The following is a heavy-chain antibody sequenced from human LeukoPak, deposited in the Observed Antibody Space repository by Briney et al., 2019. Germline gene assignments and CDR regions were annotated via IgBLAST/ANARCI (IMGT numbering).Heavy chain of an antibody. Sequence: GGSLRLSCAASGFTFSSYWMSWVRQAPGKGLGWVANIKQDGSEKYYVDSVKGRFTISRDNAKNSLYLQINSLRAEDTAVYYCARELRDYVWGSYRFIRQDWFDPWGQGTLVTVSS. J-gene: IGHJ5*02. CDR1: GFTFSSYW. CDR3: ARELRDYVWGSYRFIRQDWFDP. CDR2: IKQDGSEK. V-gene: IGHV3-7*03. D-gene: IGHD3-16*02.